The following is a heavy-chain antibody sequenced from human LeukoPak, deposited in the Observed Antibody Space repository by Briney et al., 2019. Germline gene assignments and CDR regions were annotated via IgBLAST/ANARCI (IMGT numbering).Heavy chain of an antibody. CDR3: ARNTPKIGIDY. CDR1: GGSISSGGYY. D-gene: IGHD1/OR15-1a*01. J-gene: IGHJ4*02. CDR2: IYHSGST. V-gene: IGHV4-30-2*01. Sequence: PSQTLSLTCTVSGGSISSGGYYWSWIRQPPGKGLEWIGYIYHSGSTYYNPSLKSRVTISVDRSKNQFSLKLSSVTAADTAVYYCARNTPKIGIDYWGQGTLVTVSS.